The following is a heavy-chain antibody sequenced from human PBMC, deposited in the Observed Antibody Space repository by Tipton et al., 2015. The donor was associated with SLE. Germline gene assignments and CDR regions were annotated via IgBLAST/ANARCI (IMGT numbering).Heavy chain of an antibody. V-gene: IGHV4-4*07. J-gene: IGHJ4*02. D-gene: IGHD1-26*01. CDR2: VYSSGST. Sequence: TLSLTCTVSGGSISGYYWSWIRQPAGKGLEWIGRVYSSGSTIYNPSIKSRITRSLDTSKNQFYLRVNSVTAADTAVYYCARGGGSYYDYWGQGTLVTVSS. CDR3: ARGGGSYYDY. CDR1: GGSISGYY.